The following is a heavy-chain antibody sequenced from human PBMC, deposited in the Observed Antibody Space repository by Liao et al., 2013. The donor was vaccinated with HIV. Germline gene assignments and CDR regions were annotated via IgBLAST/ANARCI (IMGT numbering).Heavy chain of an antibody. J-gene: IGHJ4*02. D-gene: IGHD3-10*01. V-gene: IGHV4-30-2*01. CDR1: GGAISSGGYS. CDR2: IYHSGRS. Sequence: QLQLQESGAGLVKPSQTLSLTCAVSGGAISSGGYSWNWIRQPPGKGLEWIGYIYHSGRSSYNPSLKSRVTISVDTSKNQFSLKVTSVSAADTAVYFCARALGYNGFVLDFWGQGTLVTVSS. CDR3: ARALGYNGFVLDF.